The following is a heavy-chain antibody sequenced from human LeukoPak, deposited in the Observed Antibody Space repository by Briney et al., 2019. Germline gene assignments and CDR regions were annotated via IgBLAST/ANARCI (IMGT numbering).Heavy chain of an antibody. CDR1: GGSISSGSYY. V-gene: IGHV4-61*02. J-gene: IGHJ4*02. Sequence: QTSETLSLTCTVSGGSISSGSYYWSWIRQPAGKGLEWIGRIYTSGRTNYNPSLKSRVTISVDTSKNQFSLKLSSVTAADTAVYYCASARNYGGNSIVYFDYWGQGTLVTVSS. CDR2: IYTSGRT. CDR3: ASARNYGGNSIVYFDY. D-gene: IGHD4-23*01.